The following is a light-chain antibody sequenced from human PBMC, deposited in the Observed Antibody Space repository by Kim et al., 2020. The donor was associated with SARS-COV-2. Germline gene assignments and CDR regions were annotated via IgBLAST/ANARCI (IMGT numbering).Light chain of an antibody. J-gene: IGKJ1*01. Sequence: DIQMPQSPSSLCASVGDRVTITCQASQGISNNLTWFQQKPGKAPKSLIYGASSLQSGVPARFSGSGSVTDFTLTISSLQPEDCATYYCQQYKTTPRTCGQGTKLDIK. V-gene: IGKV1-16*01. CDR2: GAS. CDR1: QGISNN. CDR3: QQYKTTPRT.